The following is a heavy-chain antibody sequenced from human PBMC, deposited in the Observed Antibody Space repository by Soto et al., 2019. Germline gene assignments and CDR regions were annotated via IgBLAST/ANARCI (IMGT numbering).Heavy chain of an antibody. CDR3: ARDGSERPATY. CDR2: FYNGGTT. V-gene: IGHV4-59*01. Sequence: QVQLQESGPGLVKPSETLSLTCTVSGGSISTYYWIWIRQPPGKGLEWIGVFYNGGTTNYSPSLKSRVTVSVDTSKNQFSLKLNSVTAADTAVYYCARDGSERPATYWGQGILVTVSS. D-gene: IGHD3-10*01. CDR1: GGSISTYY. J-gene: IGHJ4*02.